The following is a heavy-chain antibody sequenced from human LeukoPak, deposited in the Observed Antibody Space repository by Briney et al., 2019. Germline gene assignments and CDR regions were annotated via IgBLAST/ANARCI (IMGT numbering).Heavy chain of an antibody. Sequence: PGGSLRLSCAASGFTFSDYYMSWIRQAPGKGLEWVSSISSSSSYIYYADSVKGRFTISRDNAKNSLYLQMNSLRAEDTAVYYCARDLELMGYFDYWGQGTLVTVSS. D-gene: IGHD2-8*01. CDR3: ARDLELMGYFDY. V-gene: IGHV3-11*06. CDR1: GFTFSDYY. J-gene: IGHJ4*02. CDR2: ISSSSSYI.